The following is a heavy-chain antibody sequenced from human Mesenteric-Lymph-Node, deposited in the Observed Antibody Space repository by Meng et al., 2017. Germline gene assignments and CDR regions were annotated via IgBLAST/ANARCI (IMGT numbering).Heavy chain of an antibody. CDR1: GYTFTGYY. CDR3: ARGSAVRGAPNWFDP. CDR2: ISAYNGNT. D-gene: IGHD3-10*01. J-gene: IGHJ5*02. Sequence: ASVKVSCKASGYTFTGYYLHWVRQAPGQGLEWMGWISAYNGNTNYAQKLQGRVTMTTDTSTSTAYMELRSLRSDDTAVYYCARGSAVRGAPNWFDPWGQGTLVTVSS. V-gene: IGHV1-18*04.